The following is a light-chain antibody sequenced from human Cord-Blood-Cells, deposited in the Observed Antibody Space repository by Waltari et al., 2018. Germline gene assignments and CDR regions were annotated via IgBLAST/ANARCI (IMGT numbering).Light chain of an antibody. J-gene: IGLJ2*01. CDR2: QDS. CDR3: QAWDSSTGTGVV. Sequence: SYELTQPPSVSVSPGQTASITCSGATLGDKYACWSQQKPGQSPVLVIYQDSKRPSGIPERFSGSNSGNTATLTISGTQAMDEADDYCQAWDSSTGTGVVFGGGTKLTVL. CDR1: TLGDKY. V-gene: IGLV3-1*01.